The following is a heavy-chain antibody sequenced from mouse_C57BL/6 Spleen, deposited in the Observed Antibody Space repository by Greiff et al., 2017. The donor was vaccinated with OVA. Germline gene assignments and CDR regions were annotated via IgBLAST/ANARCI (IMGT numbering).Heavy chain of an antibody. CDR3: ASPGGFAY. Sequence: VQLQQSGAELVKPGASVKISCKASGYAFSSYWMNWVKQRPGQGLEWIGQIYPGDGDTNYNGKFKGKATLTADKSSSTAYMQLSRLTSEDSAGYFCASPGGFAYWGQGTLVTVSA. CDR2: IYPGDGDT. J-gene: IGHJ3*01. V-gene: IGHV1-80*01. CDR1: GYAFSSYW.